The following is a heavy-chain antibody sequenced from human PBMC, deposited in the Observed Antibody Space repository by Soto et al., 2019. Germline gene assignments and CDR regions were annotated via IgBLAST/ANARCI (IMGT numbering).Heavy chain of an antibody. J-gene: IGHJ6*02. V-gene: IGHV1-69*13. Sequence: ASVKVSCKASGGTFSSYAISWVRQAPGQGLEWMGGIIPIFGTANYAQKFQGRVTITADESTSTAYVELSSLRSEDTAVYYCAVAGNPDGSGLWDYYYYYGMDVWGQGTTVTVSS. CDR1: GGTFSSYA. CDR3: AVAGNPDGSGLWDYYYYYGMDV. D-gene: IGHD6-19*01. CDR2: IIPIFGTA.